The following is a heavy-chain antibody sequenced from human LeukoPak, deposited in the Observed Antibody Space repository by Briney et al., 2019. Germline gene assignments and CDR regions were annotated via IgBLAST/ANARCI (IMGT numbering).Heavy chain of an antibody. CDR2: IYYSGST. D-gene: IGHD3-22*01. V-gene: IGHV4-39*01. CDR3: ARQPYYYDSSGYYHRNFDY. J-gene: IGHJ4*02. CDR1: GGSISSSSYY. Sequence: PSETLSLTCTVSGGSISSSSYYWGWIRQPPGKGLEWIGSIYYSGSTYYNPSLKSRVTISVDTSKNQFSLKLSSVTAADTAVYYCARQPYYYDSSGYYHRNFDYWGQGTLVTVSS.